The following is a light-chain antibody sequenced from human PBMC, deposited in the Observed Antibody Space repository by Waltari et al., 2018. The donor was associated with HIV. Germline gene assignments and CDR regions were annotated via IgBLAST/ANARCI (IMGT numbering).Light chain of an antibody. CDR1: SSHIGSNT. Sequence: QSVLTQPPSASGTPGQRVTISCSGSSSHIGSNTVTWYQQLPGTAPKLLLYTNNQRPAGVPDRFSGSKSGTSASLAISGLQSEDEADYYCAAWDDSLNGRVFGGGTKLTVL. V-gene: IGLV1-44*01. J-gene: IGLJ3*02. CDR3: AAWDDSLNGRV. CDR2: TNN.